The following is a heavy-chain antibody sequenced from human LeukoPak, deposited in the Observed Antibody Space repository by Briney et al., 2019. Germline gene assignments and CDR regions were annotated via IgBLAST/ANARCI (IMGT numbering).Heavy chain of an antibody. V-gene: IGHV1-69*05. CDR1: GGTFSSYA. CDR2: IIPIFGTA. Sequence: ASVKVSCKASGGTFSSYAISWVRQAPGQGLEWMGGIIPIFGTANYAQKFQGRVTITTDESTSTAYMELSSLRSEDTAVYYCRVVVPAAIPVAFETWGQGTMVTVSS. J-gene: IGHJ3*02. CDR3: RVVVPAAIPVAFET. D-gene: IGHD2-2*02.